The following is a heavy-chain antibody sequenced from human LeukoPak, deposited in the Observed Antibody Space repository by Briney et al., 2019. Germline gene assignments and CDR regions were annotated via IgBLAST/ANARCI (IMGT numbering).Heavy chain of an antibody. CDR2: IYYSGST. V-gene: IGHV4-59*01. J-gene: IGHJ5*02. Sequence: SETLCLTCTVSGGSISSYYWSWIRQPPGKALEWIGYIYYSGSTNYNPSLKSRVTISVDTSKNQFSLRLSSVTAADTAVYYCARDLIGCTNGVCYRWFDPWGQGTLVTVSS. D-gene: IGHD2-8*01. CDR1: GGSISSYY. CDR3: ARDLIGCTNGVCYRWFDP.